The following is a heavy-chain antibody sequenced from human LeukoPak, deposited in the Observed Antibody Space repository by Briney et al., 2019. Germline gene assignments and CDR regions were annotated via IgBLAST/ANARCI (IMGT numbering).Heavy chain of an antibody. J-gene: IGHJ4*02. CDR2: ISGSGGST. V-gene: IGHV3-23*01. D-gene: IGHD6-19*01. CDR3: ARGDKSSGWYFFDY. CDR1: GFTFSSYA. Sequence: PGGSLRLSCAASGFTFSSYAMSWVRQAPGKGLEWVSAISGSGGSTYYADSVKGRFTISRDNSKNTLCLQMNSLRAEDTAVYYCARGDKSSGWYFFDYWGQGALLTVSS.